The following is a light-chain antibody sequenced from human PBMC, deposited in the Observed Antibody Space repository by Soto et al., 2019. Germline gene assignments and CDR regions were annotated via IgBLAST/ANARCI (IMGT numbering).Light chain of an antibody. J-gene: IGKJ1*01. V-gene: IGKV1-39*01. Sequence: PITESANSLSSYVIYQVTIIWRASQIIGSNLNWYQQSPGKAPKLLVFAASSKPRGVPLRFDARGSGTDFSLTIDRLQPEDFVTYYCQQTHTSTWRLGQGTKVDIK. CDR1: QIIGSN. CDR2: AAS. CDR3: QQTHTSTWR.